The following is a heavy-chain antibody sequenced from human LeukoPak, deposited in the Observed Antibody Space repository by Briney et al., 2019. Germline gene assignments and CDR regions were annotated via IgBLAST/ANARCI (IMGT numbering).Heavy chain of an antibody. Sequence: SETLSLTCTVSGGSISSGDYYWSWIRQSPGKGLEWIGYIYYSGSTNYNPSLKSRVTISVDTSKNQFSLKLSSVTAADTAVYYCARWANDFWSGFRYRDYYYYGMDVWGQGTTVTVSS. CDR3: ARWANDFWSGFRYRDYYYYGMDV. V-gene: IGHV4-61*08. D-gene: IGHD3-3*01. CDR1: GGSISSGDYY. CDR2: IYYSGST. J-gene: IGHJ6*02.